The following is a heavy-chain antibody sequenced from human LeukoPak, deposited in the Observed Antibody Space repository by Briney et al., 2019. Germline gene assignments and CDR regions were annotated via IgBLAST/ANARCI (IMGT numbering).Heavy chain of an antibody. CDR3: ARGNLFYFDY. V-gene: IGHV3-64*01. CDR1: GFTFSSYA. Sequence: GGSLRLSCAASGFTFSSYAMHWVRQAPGKGLEYVSAISSDWVTTYYANSVKGRFTISRDNSKNTLYLQVGSLRVEDMAVYYCARGNLFYFDYWGQGTLVTVSS. J-gene: IGHJ4*02. CDR2: ISSDWVTT.